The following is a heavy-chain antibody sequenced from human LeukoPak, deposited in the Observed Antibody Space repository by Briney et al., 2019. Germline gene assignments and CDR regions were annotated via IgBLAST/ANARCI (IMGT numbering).Heavy chain of an antibody. J-gene: IGHJ4*02. CDR2: ISSSADST. V-gene: IGHV3-23*01. D-gene: IGHD4-23*01. Sequence: GGSLRLSCEASGFTFSSYAMSWVRQAPGKGLAWVSVISSSADSTYYADSVKGRFTISRDNSKNTLYLQMYNLRAEDTAVYYCAKPLEKYTYGGNFDYWGQGILVTVSS. CDR3: AKPLEKYTYGGNFDY. CDR1: GFTFSSYA.